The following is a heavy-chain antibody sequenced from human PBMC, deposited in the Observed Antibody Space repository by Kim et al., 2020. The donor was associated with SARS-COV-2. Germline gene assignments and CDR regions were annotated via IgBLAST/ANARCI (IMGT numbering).Heavy chain of an antibody. Sequence: RQAGSEKYCADSVKGRFTTARDNAKNSLFLQMDSRRAEDTAVYYCARFGVWGQGTLVTVSS. V-gene: IGHV3-7*03. CDR2: RQAGSEK. J-gene: IGHJ4*02. D-gene: IGHD3-16*01. CDR3: ARFGV.